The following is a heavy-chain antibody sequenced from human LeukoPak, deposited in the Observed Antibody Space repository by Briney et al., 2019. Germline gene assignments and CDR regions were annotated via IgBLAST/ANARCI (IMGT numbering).Heavy chain of an antibody. J-gene: IGHJ4*02. CDR3: ARDQPYGGKSDY. Sequence: TETLSLTCTVSGGSISSYYWGWIRQPPGKGLEWIGSIYHSGSTYYNPSLKSRVTISVDTSKNQFSLKLSSVTAADTAVYYCARDQPYGGKSDYWGQGTLVTVSS. D-gene: IGHD4-23*01. CDR1: GGSISSYY. CDR2: IYHSGST. V-gene: IGHV4-38-2*02.